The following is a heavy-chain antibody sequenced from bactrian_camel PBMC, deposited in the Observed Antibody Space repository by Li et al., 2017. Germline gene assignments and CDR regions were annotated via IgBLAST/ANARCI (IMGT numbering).Heavy chain of an antibody. CDR1: GFSISNYW. CDR2: IRGGGGTT. J-gene: IGHJ4*01. CDR3: LRGLVAGNVY. Sequence: QLVESGGGLVLPGESLRLSCAASGFSISNYWIVWVRQEPAKGLEWVSSIRGGGGTTYYADSVKGRFTISRDNAKNTVYLQMNSLKPEDTAVYYCLRGLVAGNVYWGQGTQVTVS. V-gene: IGHV3S25*01. D-gene: IGHD6*01.